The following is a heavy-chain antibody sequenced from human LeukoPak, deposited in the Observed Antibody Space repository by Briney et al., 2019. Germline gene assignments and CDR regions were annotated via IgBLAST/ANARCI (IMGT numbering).Heavy chain of an antibody. CDR3: TTALEHCSSTSCYPDNDY. Sequence: PGGSLRLSCAASGFTFSNAWMSWVRQAPGKGLEWVGRIKSKTDGGTTDYAAPVKGRFTISRDDSKNTLYLQMNSLKTEDTAVYCCTTALEHCSSTSCYPDNDYWGQGTLVTVSS. CDR2: IKSKTDGGTT. CDR1: GFTFSNAW. J-gene: IGHJ4*02. D-gene: IGHD2-2*01. V-gene: IGHV3-15*01.